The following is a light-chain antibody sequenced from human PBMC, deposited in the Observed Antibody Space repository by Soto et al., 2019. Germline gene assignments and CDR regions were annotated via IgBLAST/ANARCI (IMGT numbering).Light chain of an antibody. V-gene: IGKV3-20*01. Sequence: IVLTQSPGTLSLSPGERATLSCRASQSVSNNYLAWYQQKPGQAPRLLIYGASSRATGIPDRFSGSWSGTDFTLTISRLEPEDFAVYYCQQYGSSPLTFGGGTKVEIK. CDR3: QQYGSSPLT. CDR1: QSVSNNY. CDR2: GAS. J-gene: IGKJ4*01.